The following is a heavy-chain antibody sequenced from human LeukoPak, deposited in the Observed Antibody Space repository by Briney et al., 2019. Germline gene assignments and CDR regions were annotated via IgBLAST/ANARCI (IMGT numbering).Heavy chain of an antibody. J-gene: IGHJ4*02. CDR3: ARGTSGGDEALDY. V-gene: IGHV4-34*01. CDR2: INHSGST. D-gene: IGHD2-21*01. Sequence: SETLSLTCAVYGGSFSGYYWSWIRQPPGKGLEWIGEINHSGSTNYNPSLKSRVTMSVDTSKNQFSLKLSSVTAADTAVYYCARGTSGGDEALDYWGQGTLVTVSS. CDR1: GGSFSGYY.